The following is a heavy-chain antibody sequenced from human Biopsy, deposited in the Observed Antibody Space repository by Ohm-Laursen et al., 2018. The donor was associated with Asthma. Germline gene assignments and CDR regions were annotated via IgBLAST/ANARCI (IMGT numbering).Heavy chain of an antibody. CDR3: ASQSSGPDFWSGYYYFDY. D-gene: IGHD3-3*01. V-gene: IGHV3-30*03. J-gene: IGHJ4*02. CDR2: ISYDGSNK. CDR1: GFTFSSYG. Sequence: SLRLSCSASGFTFSSYGMHWVRQAPGKGLEWVTVISYDGSNKYYADSVKGRFTISRDNSKNTLYLQMNSLRAEDTAVYYCASQSSGPDFWSGYYYFDYWGQGTLVTVSS.